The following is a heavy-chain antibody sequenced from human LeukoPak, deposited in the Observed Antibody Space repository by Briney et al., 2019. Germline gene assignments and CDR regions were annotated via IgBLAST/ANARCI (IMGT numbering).Heavy chain of an antibody. D-gene: IGHD2-21*02. Sequence: PSQTLSLTCTVSGYSISSGYYWGWIRQPPGKGLEWIGSIYHSGSTYYNPSLKSRVTISVDTSKNQFSLKLSSVTAADTAVYYCATLAYCGGDCYNYFDYWGQGTLVTVSS. J-gene: IGHJ4*02. V-gene: IGHV4-38-2*02. CDR1: GYSISSGYY. CDR3: ATLAYCGGDCYNYFDY. CDR2: IYHSGST.